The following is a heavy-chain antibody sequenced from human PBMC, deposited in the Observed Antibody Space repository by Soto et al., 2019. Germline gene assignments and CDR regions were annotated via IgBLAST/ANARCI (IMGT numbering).Heavy chain of an antibody. CDR3: TRRDCSGGNCYSDFDF. V-gene: IGHV3-73*01. J-gene: IGHJ4*02. CDR1: GFRFSGSD. D-gene: IGHD2-15*01. Sequence: EVQLVESRGGLVQPGGSLKLSCAASGFRFSGSDIHWVRQASGEGLEWVGRIKTKAESYATALAASVKGRFFMSRDDSKNTAYLEMNSLKTEDTALYYCTRRDCSGGNCYSDFDFWGQGALVTVSS. CDR2: IKTKAESYAT.